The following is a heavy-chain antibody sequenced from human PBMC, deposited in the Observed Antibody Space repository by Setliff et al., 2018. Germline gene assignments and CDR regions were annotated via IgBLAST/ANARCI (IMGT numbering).Heavy chain of an antibody. V-gene: IGHV1-3*01. Sequence: ASVKVSCKASGYTFTAYDIHWMRQAPGQSLEWMGWINGVNGNTKYSQNFQGRVTFTSDTSTSTAYMELRSLRSDDTAVYYCARAPPKIVVTVAALDYWGQGALVTVSS. D-gene: IGHD2-15*01. CDR2: INGVNGNT. CDR3: ARAPPKIVVTVAALDY. CDR1: GYTFTAYD. J-gene: IGHJ4*02.